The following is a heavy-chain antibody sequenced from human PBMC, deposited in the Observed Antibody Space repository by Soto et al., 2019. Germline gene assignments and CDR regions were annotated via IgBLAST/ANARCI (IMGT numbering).Heavy chain of an antibody. Sequence: EVQLLESGGGLVQPGGSLRLSRAASGFTFTRYSMNWVRQAPGKGLEWVSSISSTTNYIYYGDSMKGRFTISRDNAKNSLYLEMNSLRAEDTAVYYCARESEDLTSNFDYWGQGTLVTVSS. CDR2: ISSTTNYI. CDR3: ARESEDLTSNFDY. J-gene: IGHJ4*02. CDR1: GFTFTRYS. V-gene: IGHV3-21*06.